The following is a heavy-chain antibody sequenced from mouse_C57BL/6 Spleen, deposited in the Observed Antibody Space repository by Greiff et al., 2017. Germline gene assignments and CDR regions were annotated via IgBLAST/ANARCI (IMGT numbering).Heavy chain of an antibody. CDR2: IWRGGST. D-gene: IGHD2-1*01. J-gene: IGHJ4*01. Sequence: QVQLKQSGPGLVQPSQSLSITCTVSGFSLTSYGVHWVRQSPGKGLEWRGVIWRGGSTDNNAAFMSGLGIPKDNSKSQVVFKMISLQADDAAIFYCAKKGDGIFYAMDDWGQGTSVTVSS. V-gene: IGHV2-5*01. CDR3: AKKGDGIFYAMDD. CDR1: GFSLTSYG.